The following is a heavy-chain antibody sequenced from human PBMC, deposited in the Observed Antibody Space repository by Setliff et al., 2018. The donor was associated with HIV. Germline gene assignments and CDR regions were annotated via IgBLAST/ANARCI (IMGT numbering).Heavy chain of an antibody. Sequence: SETLSLTCAVYGGSFRAYYWSWIRQSPEMGLECIAEISHTGSTKYKPSLGSRVTISLATSKNQFSLSFRSLSAADSAVSYCARDKRFRFPFDDWGQGTRVTVSS. J-gene: IGHJ4*02. D-gene: IGHD3-16*01. V-gene: IGHV4-34*01. CDR3: ARDKRFRFPFDD. CDR2: ISHTGST. CDR1: GGSFRAYY.